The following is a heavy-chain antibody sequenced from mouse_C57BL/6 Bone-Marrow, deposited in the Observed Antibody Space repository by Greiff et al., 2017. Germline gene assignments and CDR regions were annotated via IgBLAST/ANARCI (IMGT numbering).Heavy chain of an antibody. J-gene: IGHJ4*01. V-gene: IGHV10-3*01. CDR2: LRSKSSNYAT. CDR1: GFTFNTYA. D-gene: IGHD1-1*01. Sequence: EVKVIESGGGLVQPKGSLKLSCAASGFTFNTYAMHWVRQAPGKGLEWVARLRSKSSNYATFYADSVKDRFTISRDDSQSMLYLQMNNLKTEDTAMYYCVREATVVVPYAMDYWGQGTSVTVSS. CDR3: VREATVVVPYAMDY.